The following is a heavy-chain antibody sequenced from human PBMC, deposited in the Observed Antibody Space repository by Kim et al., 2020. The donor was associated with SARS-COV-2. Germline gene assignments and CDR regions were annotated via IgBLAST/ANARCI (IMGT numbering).Heavy chain of an antibody. Sequence: SVKVSCKASGGTFSSYAISWVRQAPGQGLEWMGGIIPIFGTANYAQKFQGRVTITADESTSTAYMELSSLRSEDTAVYYCARDLRGDTMVRGVYDAFDIWGQGTMVTVSS. D-gene: IGHD3-10*01. CDR3: ARDLRGDTMVRGVYDAFDI. CDR1: GGTFSSYA. V-gene: IGHV1-69*13. J-gene: IGHJ3*02. CDR2: IIPIFGTA.